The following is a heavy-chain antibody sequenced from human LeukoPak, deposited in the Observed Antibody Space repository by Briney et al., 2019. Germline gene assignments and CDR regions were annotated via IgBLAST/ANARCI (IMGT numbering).Heavy chain of an antibody. J-gene: IGHJ4*02. CDR2: IYTSGST. Sequence: SETLSLTCTVSGGSISSYYWSWTRQPAGKGLEWIGRIYTSGSTNYNPSLKSRVTMSVDTSKNQFSLKLSSVTAADTAVYYCARVTHYYDSSGYEYYFDYWGQGTLVTVSS. V-gene: IGHV4-4*07. CDR3: ARVTHYYDSSGYEYYFDY. CDR1: GGSISSYY. D-gene: IGHD3-22*01.